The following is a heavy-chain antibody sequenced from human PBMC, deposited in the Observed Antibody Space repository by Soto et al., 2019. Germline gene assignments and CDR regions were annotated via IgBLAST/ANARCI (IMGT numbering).Heavy chain of an antibody. CDR2: IYYSGST. CDR3: ARVGGNYQQYYFDY. D-gene: IGHD2-2*01. CDR1: GGSISSYY. Sequence: TSETLSLTCTVSGGSISSYYWSWIRQPPGKGLEWIGYIYYSGSTTYNPSLRSRVTISVDTSKKQFSLKLSSVTAADTAVYYCARVGGNYQQYYFDYWGQGTLVTVSS. V-gene: IGHV4-59*01. J-gene: IGHJ4*02.